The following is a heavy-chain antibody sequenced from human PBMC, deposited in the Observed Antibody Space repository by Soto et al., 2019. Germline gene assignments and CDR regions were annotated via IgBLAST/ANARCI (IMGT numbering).Heavy chain of an antibody. CDR3: ACSSSSFYYYYYGMDV. CDR1: GFTFSSYS. V-gene: IGHV3-21*01. Sequence: TGGSLRLSCAASGFTFSSYSMNWVRQAPGKGLEWVSSISSSSSYIYYADSVKGRFTISRDNAKNSLYLQMNSLRAEDTAVYYCACSSSSFYYYYYGMDVWGQGTTVTVSS. CDR2: ISSSSSYI. D-gene: IGHD6-6*01. J-gene: IGHJ6*02.